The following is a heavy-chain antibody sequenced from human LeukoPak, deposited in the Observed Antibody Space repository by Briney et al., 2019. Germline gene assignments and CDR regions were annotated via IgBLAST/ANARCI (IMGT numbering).Heavy chain of an antibody. Sequence: PGGSLRLSCAASGFTFSSYGMHWVRQAPGKGLEWVAVISYDGSNKYYADSVKGRFTNSRDNSKNTLYLQMNSLRAEDTAFYYCAKAELGVDTFFDYWGQGTLVTVSS. D-gene: IGHD3-3*01. CDR3: AKAELGVDTFFDY. J-gene: IGHJ4*02. CDR1: GFTFSSYG. CDR2: ISYDGSNK. V-gene: IGHV3-30*18.